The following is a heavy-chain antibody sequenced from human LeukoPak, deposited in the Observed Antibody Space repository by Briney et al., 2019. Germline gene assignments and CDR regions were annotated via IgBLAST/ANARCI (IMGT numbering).Heavy chain of an antibody. CDR3: ARDIVGASMLTG. CDR1: GYTFTSYD. D-gene: IGHD1-26*01. Sequence: ASVKVSCKTSGYTFTSYDINWVRQVTGQGLEWMGWMNPNSGNTGYAQKFQGRVTMTRNTSISTAYMELSSLRSEDTAVYYCARDIVGASMLTGWGQGTLVTVSS. CDR2: MNPNSGNT. V-gene: IGHV1-8*01. J-gene: IGHJ4*02.